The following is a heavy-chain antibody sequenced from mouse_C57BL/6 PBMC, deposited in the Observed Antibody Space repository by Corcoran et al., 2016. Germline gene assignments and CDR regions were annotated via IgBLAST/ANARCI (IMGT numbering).Heavy chain of an antibody. CDR3: ARRDYGNYVY. CDR2: IYPGSGNT. D-gene: IGHD2-1*01. V-gene: IGHV1-76*01. Sequence: QVQLKQSGAELVRPGASVKLSCKASGYTFTDYYINWVKQRPGQGLEWIARIYPGSGNTYYNEKFKGKATLTAEKSSSTAYMQLSSLTSEDSAVYFCARRDYGNYVYWGQGTTLTVSS. J-gene: IGHJ2*01. CDR1: GYTFTDYY.